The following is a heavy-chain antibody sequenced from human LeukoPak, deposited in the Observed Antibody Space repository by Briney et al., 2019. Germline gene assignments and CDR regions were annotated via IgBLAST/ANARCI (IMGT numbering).Heavy chain of an antibody. CDR1: GGSVSSGDYY. CDR3: ARFDPSSSWIY. CDR2: INHSGST. J-gene: IGHJ4*02. D-gene: IGHD6-13*01. V-gene: IGHV4-61*08. Sequence: PSETLSLTCTVSGGSVSSGDYYWSWIRQPPGKGLEWIGEINHSGSTNYNPSLKSRVTISVDTSKNQFSLKLSSVTAADTAVYYCARFDPSSSWIYWGQGTLVTVSS.